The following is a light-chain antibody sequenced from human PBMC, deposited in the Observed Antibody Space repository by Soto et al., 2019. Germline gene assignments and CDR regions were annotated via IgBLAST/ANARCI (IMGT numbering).Light chain of an antibody. CDR1: SSNIGNNY. V-gene: IGLV1-51*02. CDR2: ENN. J-gene: IGLJ2*01. Sequence: QAVVTQPPSVSAAPGQKVTISCSGSSSNIGNNYVSWYQQLPGTAPKLLIYENNKRPSGIPDRFSGSKSGTSATLGITGLQTGDEADYYCGTWDSSLSAGVFGGGTKLPVL. CDR3: GTWDSSLSAGV.